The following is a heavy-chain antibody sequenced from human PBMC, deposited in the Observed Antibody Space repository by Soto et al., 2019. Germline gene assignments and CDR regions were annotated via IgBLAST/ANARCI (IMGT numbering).Heavy chain of an antibody. CDR3: TATSYRSYLDCVY. D-gene: IGHD6-6*01. CDR1: GFTFSNAW. Sequence: PGGSLRLSCAASGFTFSNAWMSWVRQAPGKGLEWVGSIKSKTDGGKTDNAAPVKGRFNSSIDESKNTLYLQMDSLESEYAAVYYCTATSYRSYLDCVYWGQGTLVTVS. J-gene: IGHJ4*02. V-gene: IGHV3-15*01. CDR2: IKSKTDGGKT.